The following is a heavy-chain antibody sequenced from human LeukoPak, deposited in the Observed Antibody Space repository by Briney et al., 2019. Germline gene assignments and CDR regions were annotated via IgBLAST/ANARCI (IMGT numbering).Heavy chain of an antibody. D-gene: IGHD3-22*01. J-gene: IGHJ4*02. V-gene: IGHV3-21*01. CDR2: ISNSGSYI. Sequence: GGSLRLSCAASGFTFSTYTMTWGRQAPGKGLEWVSSISNSGSYIYYADSVKGRFTISRDNAKTSLYLQMNSLRAEDTAVYYCARAGYYDSIDYWGQGTLVTVSS. CDR1: GFTFSTYT. CDR3: ARAGYYDSIDY.